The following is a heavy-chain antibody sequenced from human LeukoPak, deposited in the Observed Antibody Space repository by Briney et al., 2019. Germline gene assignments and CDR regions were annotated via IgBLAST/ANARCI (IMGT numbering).Heavy chain of an antibody. Sequence: PGGSLRLSCAASGFTFLTYAMSWVRQAPGKGLQWVSVIRDSGASTYYAGSVKGRFTISRDNSKNTLYLQMNSLRAEDTAVYYCAKAGRSGWYPGWPFDIWGQGTMATVSS. CDR2: IRDSGAST. CDR1: GFTFLTYA. V-gene: IGHV3-23*01. D-gene: IGHD6-19*01. CDR3: AKAGRSGWYPGWPFDI. J-gene: IGHJ3*02.